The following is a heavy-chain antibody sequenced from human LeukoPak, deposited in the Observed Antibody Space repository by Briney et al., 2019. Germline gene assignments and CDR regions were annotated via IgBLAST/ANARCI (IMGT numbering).Heavy chain of an antibody. J-gene: IGHJ6*02. CDR3: ARVTITIFGVVIPLYGMDV. Sequence: SVKVSCKASGGTFSSYDISWVRQAPGQGLEWMGGIIPIFGTANYAQKFQGRVTITADESTSTAYMELSSLRSEDTAVYYCARVTITIFGVVIPLYGMDVWGQGTTVTVSS. V-gene: IGHV1-69*01. CDR2: IIPIFGTA. CDR1: GGTFSSYD. D-gene: IGHD3-3*01.